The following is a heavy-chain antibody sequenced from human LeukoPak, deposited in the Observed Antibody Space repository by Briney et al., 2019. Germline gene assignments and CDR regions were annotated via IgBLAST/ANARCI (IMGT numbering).Heavy chain of an antibody. D-gene: IGHD5-24*01. CDR1: GGSISSGGYS. CDR3: ARPRDGYKAVPLDY. CDR2: LYDNGRT. Sequence: SETLSLTCAVSGGSISSGGYSWSWIRQPPGKGLEWIGYLYDNGRTNYNPSLESRVTISQDTSKNQFSLKLTFVTAADTAVYYCARPRDGYKAVPLDYWGQGTLVTVSS. J-gene: IGHJ4*02. V-gene: IGHV4-61*08.